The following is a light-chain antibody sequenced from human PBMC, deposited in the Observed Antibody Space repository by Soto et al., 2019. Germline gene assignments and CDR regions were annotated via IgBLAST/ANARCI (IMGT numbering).Light chain of an antibody. CDR3: QQYNDWPLT. CDR2: GAS. CDR1: QSISSN. Sequence: EIVMTQSPATLSVSPGEGATLSCRASQSISSNLAWYQQKPGQAPKLLIYGASPRATGSPGRFSGSGSGTEFTPAISSLQSEDLAVYYCQQYNDWPLTFGGGTKVEIK. J-gene: IGKJ4*01. V-gene: IGKV3-15*01.